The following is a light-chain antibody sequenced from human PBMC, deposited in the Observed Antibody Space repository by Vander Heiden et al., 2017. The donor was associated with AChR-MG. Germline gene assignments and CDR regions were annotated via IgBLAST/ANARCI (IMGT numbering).Light chain of an antibody. J-gene: IGKJ5*01. CDR3: EQDGSSPLT. CDR1: QSVSSSY. CDR2: GAS. V-gene: IGKV3-20*01. Sequence: EIVLTQSPGTLSLSPGERATLSCRASQSVSSSYLAWYQQKPGQAPRLLSYGASSRATGIPDRFSGSGSGTDFTLTISRLEPEDFAVYHCEQDGSSPLTFGQGTRLEIK.